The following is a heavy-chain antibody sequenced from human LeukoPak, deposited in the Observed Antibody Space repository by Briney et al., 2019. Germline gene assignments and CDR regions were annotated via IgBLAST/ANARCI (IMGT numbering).Heavy chain of an antibody. CDR3: AKSSVTTEGYYYYGMDV. V-gene: IGHV4-30-2*01. D-gene: IGHD4-17*01. Sequence: SETLSLTCAVSGGSISSGGYSWSWIRQPPGKGLEWIGYIYHSGSTYYNPSLKSRVTISVDRSKHQFSLKLSSVTAADTAVYYCAKSSVTTEGYYYYGMDVWGQGTTVTVSS. CDR2: IYHSGST. CDR1: GGSISSGGYS. J-gene: IGHJ6*02.